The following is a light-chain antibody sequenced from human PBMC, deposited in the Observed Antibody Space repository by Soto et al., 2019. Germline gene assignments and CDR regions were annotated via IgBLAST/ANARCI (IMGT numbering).Light chain of an antibody. CDR1: QSVSSY. Sequence: EIVLTQSPATLSLSPGDRATLSRRASQSVSSYLAWYQQKPGQAPRLLIYDASNRATGIPARFSGSGSGTDFTLTISSLEPEDFAVYYCQQRSNWLTFGGGTKVDIK. CDR2: DAS. CDR3: QQRSNWLT. V-gene: IGKV3-11*01. J-gene: IGKJ4*01.